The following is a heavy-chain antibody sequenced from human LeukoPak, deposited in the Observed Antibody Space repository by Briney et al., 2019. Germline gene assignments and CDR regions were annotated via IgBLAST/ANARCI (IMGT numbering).Heavy chain of an antibody. V-gene: IGHV1-69*13. CDR1: GYTFTSYG. CDR3: AAWGYGSGSYYMYYFDY. J-gene: IGHJ4*02. D-gene: IGHD3-10*01. CDR2: IIPIFGTA. Sequence: SVKVSCKASGYTFTSYGISWVRQAPGQGLEWMGGIIPIFGTANYAQKFQGRVTITADESTSTAYMELSSLRSEDTAVYYCAAWGYGSGSYYMYYFDYWGQGTLVTVSS.